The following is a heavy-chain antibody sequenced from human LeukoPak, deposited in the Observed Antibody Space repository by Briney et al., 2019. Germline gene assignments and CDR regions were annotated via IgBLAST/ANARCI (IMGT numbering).Heavy chain of an antibody. J-gene: IGHJ5*02. CDR2: INTNTGNT. Sequence: ASVTVSFKASGYSLITYPMNWVRQAPGQGLEWMGWINTNTGNTRYSQGVTGRVVFSVDTAVTSAFLAISGLKAEDTAVYFCARATGWNAEAPHHWGQGTLVTVSS. V-gene: IGHV7-4-1*02. CDR1: GYSLITYP. CDR3: ARATGWNAEAPHH. D-gene: IGHD1-1*01.